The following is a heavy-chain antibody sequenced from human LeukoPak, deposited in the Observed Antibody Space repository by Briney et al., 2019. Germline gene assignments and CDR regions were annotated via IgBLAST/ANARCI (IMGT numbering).Heavy chain of an antibody. D-gene: IGHD6-19*01. CDR3: ARGEYGGGWYARGFFDY. CDR2: NSTHNGNT. J-gene: IGHJ4*02. Sequence: ASVKVSCKASGYSFTSYGISWVRQAPGQGLEWTGWNSTHNGNTNYAQKLQGRVTMTTDTSTSTAYMDLTSLRSDDTAVYYCARGEYGGGWYARGFFDYWGQGTLVTVSS. CDR1: GYSFTSYG. V-gene: IGHV1-18*01.